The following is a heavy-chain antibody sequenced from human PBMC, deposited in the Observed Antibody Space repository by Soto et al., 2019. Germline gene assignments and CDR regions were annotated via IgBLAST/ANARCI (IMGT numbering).Heavy chain of an antibody. CDR1: GFTFSLYA. J-gene: IGHJ5*02. V-gene: IGHV3-30-3*01. CDR2: ISHDGTNT. Sequence: QVQLAESGGGVVQPGRSLRLSCASSGFTFSLYAMHWVRQAPGKGLEWVAGISHDGTNTFYSDSVKGRFTNSRDNSNNTVYWQMNSLRAEETAVYYCARDATTTVLLLISAWFNPWGQGSVVTVSS. D-gene: IGHD4-17*01. CDR3: ARDATTTVLLLISAWFNP.